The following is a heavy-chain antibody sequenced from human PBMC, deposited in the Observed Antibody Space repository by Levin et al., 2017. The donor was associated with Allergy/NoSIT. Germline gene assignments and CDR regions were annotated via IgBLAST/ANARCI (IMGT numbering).Heavy chain of an antibody. Sequence: SSETLSLTCAVSGGSISSSNWWSWVRQPPGKGLEWIGEIYHSGSTNYNPSLKSRVTISVDKSKNQFSLKLSSVTAADTAVYYCCLFDNGAGYFDLWGRGTLVTVSS. V-gene: IGHV4-4*02. D-gene: IGHD1-1*01. CDR2: IYHSGST. CDR3: CLFDNGAGYFDL. J-gene: IGHJ2*01. CDR1: GGSISSSNW.